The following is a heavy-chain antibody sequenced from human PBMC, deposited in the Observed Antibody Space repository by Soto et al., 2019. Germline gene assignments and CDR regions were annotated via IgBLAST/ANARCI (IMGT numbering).Heavy chain of an antibody. CDR3: AREGEGYYYDSSGYFDY. V-gene: IGHV4-4*07. CDR1: GGSISSYY. CDR2: IYTSGST. D-gene: IGHD3-22*01. J-gene: IGHJ4*02. Sequence: KSSETLSLTCTVSGGSISSYYWSWIRQPAGKGLEWIGRIYTSGSTNYNPSLKSRVTMSVDTSKNQFSLKLSSVTAADTAVYYCAREGEGYYYDSSGYFDYWGQGTLVTVSS.